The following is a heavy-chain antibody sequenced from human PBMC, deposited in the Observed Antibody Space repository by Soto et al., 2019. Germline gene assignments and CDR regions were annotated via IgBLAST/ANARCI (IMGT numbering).Heavy chain of an antibody. Sequence: PSETLSVTCAVYGGSFSGYYWSWIRQPPGKGLEWIGEINHSGSTNYNPSLKSRVTISVDTSKNQFSLKLSSVTAADTAVYYCARARGGSTSCFDYWGQGTLVTVSS. CDR2: INHSGST. CDR1: GGSFSGYY. V-gene: IGHV4-34*01. D-gene: IGHD2-2*01. CDR3: ARARGGSTSCFDY. J-gene: IGHJ4*02.